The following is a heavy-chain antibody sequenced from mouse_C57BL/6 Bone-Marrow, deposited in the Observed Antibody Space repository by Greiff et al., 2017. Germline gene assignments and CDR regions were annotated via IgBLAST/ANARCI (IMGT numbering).Heavy chain of an antibody. CDR1: GFTFSSYA. J-gene: IGHJ4*01. Sequence: EVQGVEPGGGLVKPGGSLKLSCAASGFTFSSYAMSWVRQTPEKRLEWVATISGGGSYTYYPDNVKGRFTITRDNAKNNLYLQMSHLKSEDTALYYCARDGYYAMDYWGQGTSVTVSS. CDR3: ARDGYYAMDY. V-gene: IGHV5-4*01. CDR2: ISGGGSYT.